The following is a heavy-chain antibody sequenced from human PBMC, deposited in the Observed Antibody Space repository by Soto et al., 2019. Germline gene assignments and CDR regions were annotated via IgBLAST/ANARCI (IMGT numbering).Heavy chain of an antibody. V-gene: IGHV3-23*01. Sequence: GGSLRLSCAASGFTFRNYAMSWVRQAPGKGLEWVSGMTGSGGSTSSADSVKGRFTISRDNSKNTLYLQMNSLRAEDTAVYYCAKGAAYYYDSSGQFDNWGQGTLVTVSS. D-gene: IGHD3-22*01. CDR1: GFTFRNYA. CDR3: AKGAAYYYDSSGQFDN. CDR2: MTGSGGST. J-gene: IGHJ4*02.